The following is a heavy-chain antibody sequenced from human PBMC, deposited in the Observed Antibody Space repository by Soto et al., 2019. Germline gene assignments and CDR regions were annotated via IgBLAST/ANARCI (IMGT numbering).Heavy chain of an antibody. CDR2: IWYDGSNK. Sequence: GGSLRLSCAASGFTFSSYGMHWVRQAPGKGLEWVAVIWYDGSNKYYADSVKGRFTISRDNSKNTLYLQMNSLRAEDTAVYYCARGTMTTVSLYYFDYWGQGTLVTVSS. V-gene: IGHV3-33*01. CDR1: GFTFSSYG. J-gene: IGHJ4*02. CDR3: ARGTMTTVSLYYFDY. D-gene: IGHD4-17*01.